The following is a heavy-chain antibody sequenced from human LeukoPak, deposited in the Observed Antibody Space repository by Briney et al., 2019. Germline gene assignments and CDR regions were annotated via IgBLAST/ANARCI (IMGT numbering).Heavy chain of an antibody. J-gene: IGHJ5*02. CDR2: IIPILGIA. D-gene: IGHD5-18*01. V-gene: IGHV1-69*04. Sequence: WMGRIIPILGIANYAQKFQGRVTITADKSTSTAYMELSSLRSEDTAVYYCARDRYSYGYKAWGQGTLVTVSS. CDR3: ARDRYSYGYKA.